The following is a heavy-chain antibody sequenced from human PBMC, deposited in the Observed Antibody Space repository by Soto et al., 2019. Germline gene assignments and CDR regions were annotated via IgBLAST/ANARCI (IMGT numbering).Heavy chain of an antibody. CDR2: ANPSSGNT. CDR3: ARSPACGACYTDLDL. Sequence: QVRLVQSGAEVTEPGASVKVSCRASGYTFGTYDINWVRQAAGQGLEWLGWANPSSGNTGYAQKSRGRVTITRDTSITTAYMELSSLTSDDTAVYFCARSPACGACYTDLDLWGQGTLVTVSS. CDR1: GYTFGTYD. D-gene: IGHD2-2*02. V-gene: IGHV1-8*01. J-gene: IGHJ4*02.